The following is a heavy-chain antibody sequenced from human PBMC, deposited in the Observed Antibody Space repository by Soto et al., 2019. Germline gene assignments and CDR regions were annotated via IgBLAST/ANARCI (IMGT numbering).Heavy chain of an antibody. CDR3: ARALSGSRVNYFDY. CDR1: GASISTAAYY. Sequence: SETLSLTCTVSGASISTAAYYWSWIRQRPGKGLEWIGYIYYSGSTYYNPSLKSRVSMSLAASENQFSLKLSSVTAADMAVYYCARALSGSRVNYFDYWGQGTLVTVSS. V-gene: IGHV4-31*03. CDR2: IYYSGST. J-gene: IGHJ4*02. D-gene: IGHD3-22*01.